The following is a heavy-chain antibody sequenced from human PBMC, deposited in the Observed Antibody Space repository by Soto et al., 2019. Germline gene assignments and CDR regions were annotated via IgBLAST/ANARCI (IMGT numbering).Heavy chain of an antibody. D-gene: IGHD2-15*01. CDR2: FDPEDGET. J-gene: IGHJ3*02. CDR1: GYTLTELS. Sequence: ASVQVSCKVSGYTLTELSMHWVRQAPGKGLEWMGGFDPEDGETIYAQKFQGRVTMTEDTSTDTAYMELSSLRSEDTAAYYCATLGYCSGGSCFALDAFDIWGQGTMVTVSS. CDR3: ATLGYCSGGSCFALDAFDI. V-gene: IGHV1-24*01.